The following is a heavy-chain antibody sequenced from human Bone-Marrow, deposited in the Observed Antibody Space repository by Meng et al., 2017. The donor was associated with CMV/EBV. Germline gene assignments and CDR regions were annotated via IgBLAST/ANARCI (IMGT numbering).Heavy chain of an antibody. V-gene: IGHV3-53*01. CDR2: IYSGGST. CDR3: AKDEREAFDI. J-gene: IGHJ3*02. Sequence: GESLKISCAASGFTVSSNYMSWVRQAPGKGLEWVSVIYSGGSTYYADSVKGRFTISRDNSKNTLYLQMNSLRAEDTAVYYCAKDEREAFDIWGQGTMVTVSS. D-gene: IGHD1-26*01. CDR1: GFTVSSNY.